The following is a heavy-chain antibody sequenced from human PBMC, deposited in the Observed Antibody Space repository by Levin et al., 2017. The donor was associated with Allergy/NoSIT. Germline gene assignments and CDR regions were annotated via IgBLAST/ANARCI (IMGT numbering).Heavy chain of an antibody. J-gene: IGHJ6*02. CDR3: ARGLAGEVATIPYPIYYYYGMDG. Sequence: GGSLRLSCAASGFTFSSYDMHWVRQATGKGLEWVSAIGTAGDTYYPGSVKGRFTISRENAKNSLYLQMNSLRAGDTAVYYCARGLAGEVATIPYPIYYYYGMDGWGQGTTVTVSS. CDR1: GFTFSSYD. V-gene: IGHV3-13*01. D-gene: IGHD5-12*01. CDR2: IGTAGDT.